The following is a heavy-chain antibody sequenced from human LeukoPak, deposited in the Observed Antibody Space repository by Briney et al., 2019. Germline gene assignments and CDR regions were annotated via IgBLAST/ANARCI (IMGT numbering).Heavy chain of an antibody. CDR2: ISAYNGKT. J-gene: IGHJ4*02. D-gene: IGHD3-22*01. Sequence: ASVKVSCKTSGYTFTSYAISWVRQASGQGLEWMGWISAYNGKTNYAQKLQGRVTMTTDTSTSTAYMELRSLRSDDTAVYYCAKLDSSGPFDYWGQGTLVTVSS. CDR1: GYTFTSYA. CDR3: AKLDSSGPFDY. V-gene: IGHV1-18*01.